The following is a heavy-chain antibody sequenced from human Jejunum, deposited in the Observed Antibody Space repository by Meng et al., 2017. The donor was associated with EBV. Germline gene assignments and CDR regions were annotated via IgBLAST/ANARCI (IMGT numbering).Heavy chain of an antibody. CDR3: VRLINGGYEGLFWFDP. CDR1: NGSVTTYY. D-gene: IGHD1-20*01. Sequence: QVRLQESGPGVVKPSEXLSLTCPVSNGSVTTYYGSWIRQPPGKALEWIGYIFNSRSPAYNPSLGGRATMSLDTYTNQVSLKLTSLSAADTAVYYCVRLINGGYEGLFWFDPWGQGTLVTVSS. CDR2: IFNSRSP. J-gene: IGHJ5*02. V-gene: IGHV4-59*02.